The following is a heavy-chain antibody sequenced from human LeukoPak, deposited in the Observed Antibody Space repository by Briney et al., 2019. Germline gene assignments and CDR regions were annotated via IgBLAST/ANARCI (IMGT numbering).Heavy chain of an antibody. V-gene: IGHV6-1*01. D-gene: IGHD5-24*01. CDR2: TYYRSKWYN. J-gene: IGHJ3*02. Sequence: SQTLSLTCAISGDSVSSNSAAWNWIRQLPSTGLEWLGRTYYRSKWYNDYAGSVKSRITINPDTSKNQFSLQVNSVTPEDTAVYYCARGGQGDGYSADEAFDIWGQGTMVTVSS. CDR3: ARGGQGDGYSADEAFDI. CDR1: GDSVSSNSAA.